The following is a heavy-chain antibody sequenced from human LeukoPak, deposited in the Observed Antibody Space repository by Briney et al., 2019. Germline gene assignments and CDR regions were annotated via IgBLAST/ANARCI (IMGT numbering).Heavy chain of an antibody. D-gene: IGHD1-20*01. J-gene: IGHJ4*02. CDR1: GFTFSSYA. CDR2: ISFDSLNI. CDR3: ARGVVTGIDFYDY. Sequence: GGSLRLSCAASGFTFSSYAMNWVRQAPGKGLEWVSYISFDSLNIYYADSMKGRFTISRDNAKNSLYLQMNSLRAEDTAVYFCARGVVTGIDFYDYWGQGTLVTVSS. V-gene: IGHV3-48*01.